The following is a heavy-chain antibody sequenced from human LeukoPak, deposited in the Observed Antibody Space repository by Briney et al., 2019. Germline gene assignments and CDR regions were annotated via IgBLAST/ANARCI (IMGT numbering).Heavy chain of an antibody. CDR2: ISSSSSYT. V-gene: IGHV3-11*05. D-gene: IGHD2-2*01. CDR1: GFTFSDYY. J-gene: IGHJ5*02. CDR3: ARDRGAASSLWVDP. Sequence: KPGGSLRLSCAASGFTFSDYYMSWIRQAPGKGLEWVSYISSSSSYTNYADSVKGRFTISRDNAKNSLYLQMNSLRAEDTAVYYCARDRGAASSLWVDPWGQGTLVTVSS.